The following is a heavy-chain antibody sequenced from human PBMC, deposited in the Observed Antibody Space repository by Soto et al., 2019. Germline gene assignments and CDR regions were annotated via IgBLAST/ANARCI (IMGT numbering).Heavy chain of an antibody. CDR2: IYYSGST. Sequence: HVQLQESGPGLVKPSETLSLTCTVSGGSISSYYWSWIRQPPGKGLEWIGYIYYSGSTNYNPSLKSQLTISVDTSKNQFSLKLSSVTAADTAVYYCAGGGTFWSGYGLDYWGQGTLVTVSS. J-gene: IGHJ4*02. CDR1: GGSISSYY. D-gene: IGHD3-3*01. CDR3: AGGGTFWSGYGLDY. V-gene: IGHV4-59*01.